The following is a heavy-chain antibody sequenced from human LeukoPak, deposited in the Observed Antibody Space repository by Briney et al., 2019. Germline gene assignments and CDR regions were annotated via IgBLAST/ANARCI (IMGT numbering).Heavy chain of an antibody. J-gene: IGHJ3*02. Sequence: ASVKVSCKASGYTFTSYDINWVRQATGQGLEWMGWMNPNSGNTGYAQKFQGRVTITTDESTSTAYMELSSLRSEDTAVYYCARDPAHYYYDSSVAFDIWGQGTMVTVSS. CDR2: MNPNSGNT. CDR3: ARDPAHYYYDSSVAFDI. V-gene: IGHV1-8*01. D-gene: IGHD3-22*01. CDR1: GYTFTSYD.